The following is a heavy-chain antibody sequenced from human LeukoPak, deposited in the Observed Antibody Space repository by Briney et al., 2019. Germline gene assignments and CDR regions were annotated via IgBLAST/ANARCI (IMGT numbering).Heavy chain of an antibody. V-gene: IGHV1-18*01. J-gene: IGHJ5*02. CDR2: ISAYNGNT. D-gene: IGHD2-21*02. Sequence: AASVKVSCKASGGTFSSYAISWVRQAPGQGLEWMGWISAYNGNTNYAQKLQGRVTMTTDTSTSTAYMELRSLRSDDTAVYYCARVVVTAFVSWFDPWGQGTLVTVSS. CDR3: ARVVVTAFVSWFDP. CDR1: GGTFSSYA.